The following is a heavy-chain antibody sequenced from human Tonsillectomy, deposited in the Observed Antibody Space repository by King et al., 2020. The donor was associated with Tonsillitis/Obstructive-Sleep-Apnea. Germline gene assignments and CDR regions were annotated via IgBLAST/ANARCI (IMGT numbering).Heavy chain of an antibody. CDR1: GFSVSSCS. Sequence: VQLVESGGGLVKPGGSLGLSGGSSGFSVSSCSINLGRQAPGKGLEVVSSISSSSKYIYYADSVKGRFTISRDNAKNSLYLQMNRLRAEDTAVYYCARDSRVVAATRNDYWGQGTLVTVSS. V-gene: IGHV3-21*01. J-gene: IGHJ4*02. CDR2: ISSSSKYI. CDR3: ARDSRVVAATRNDY. D-gene: IGHD2-15*01.